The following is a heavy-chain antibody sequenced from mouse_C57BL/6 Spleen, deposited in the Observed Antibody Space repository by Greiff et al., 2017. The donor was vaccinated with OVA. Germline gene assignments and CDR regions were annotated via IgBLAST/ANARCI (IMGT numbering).Heavy chain of an antibody. CDR3: ARNGYYGWFTY. J-gene: IGHJ3*01. Sequence: EVKLVESGGALVQPGGSLSLSCAASGFTFTDYYMSWVRQPPGKALEWLGFISNKANGYTSEYSVSVKGRFTISRDNSQSVLYLQMNALRAEDSATYYCARNGYYGWFTYWGQGTLVTVSA. D-gene: IGHD1-1*01. CDR2: ISNKANGYTS. CDR1: GFTFTDYY. V-gene: IGHV7-3*01.